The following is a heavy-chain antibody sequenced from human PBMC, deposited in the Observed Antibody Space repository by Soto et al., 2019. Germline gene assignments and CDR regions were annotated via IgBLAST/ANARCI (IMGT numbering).Heavy chain of an antibody. D-gene: IGHD6-13*01. J-gene: IGHJ6*02. CDR2: IIPIFGTA. V-gene: IGHV1-69*13. CDR3: ASLAARHYYYGLDV. Sequence: SVKVSCKASGGTFSSYAISWVRQAPGQGLEWMGGIIPIFGTANYAQKFQGRVTITADESTSTAYMELSSLRSEDTAVYYCASLAARHYYYGLDVWGQGTTVTVSS. CDR1: GGTFSSYA.